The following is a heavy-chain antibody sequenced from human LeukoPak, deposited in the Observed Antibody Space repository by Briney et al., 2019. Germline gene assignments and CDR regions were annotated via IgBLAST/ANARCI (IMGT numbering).Heavy chain of an antibody. CDR3: ARGRGLWFGEHNWFDP. V-gene: IGHV4-34*01. D-gene: IGHD3-10*01. J-gene: IGHJ5*02. CDR1: GGSFSGYY. Sequence: SETLSLTCAVYGGSFSGYYWSWIRQPPGKGLEWIGEINHSGSTNYNPSLKSRVTIPVDTSKNQFSLKLSSVTAADTAVYYCARGRGLWFGEHNWFDPWGQGTLVTVSS. CDR2: INHSGST.